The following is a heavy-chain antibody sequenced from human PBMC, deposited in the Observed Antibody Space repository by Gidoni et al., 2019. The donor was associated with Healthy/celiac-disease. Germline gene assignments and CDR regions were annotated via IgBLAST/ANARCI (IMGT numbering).Heavy chain of an antibody. D-gene: IGHD4-17*01. V-gene: IGHV6-1*01. Sequence: QVQLQQSGPGLVKPSQTLSLTCAISGDSVSSHSAAWNWIRQSPSRGLEWLGRTYYRSKWYNDYAVSVKSRITINPDTSKNQFSLQLNSVTPEDTAVYYCAREKMTTVTHYYYYGMDVWGQGTTVTVSS. CDR1: GDSVSSHSAA. CDR2: TYYRSKWYN. J-gene: IGHJ6*02. CDR3: AREKMTTVTHYYYYGMDV.